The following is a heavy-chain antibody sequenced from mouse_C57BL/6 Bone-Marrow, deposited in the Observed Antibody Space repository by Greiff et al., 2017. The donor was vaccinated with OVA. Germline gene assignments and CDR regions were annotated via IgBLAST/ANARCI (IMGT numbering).Heavy chain of an antibody. CDR1: GFNIKDYY. CDR3: TTGGLRYYYAMDY. D-gene: IGHD2-4*01. CDR2: IDPENGDT. V-gene: IGHV14-4*01. Sequence: EVQLQQSGAELVRPGASVKLSCTASGFNIKDYYMHWVKQRPEQGLEWIGWIDPENGDTEYASKFQGKATITADTSSNTAYLQLSSLTSEDTAVYYGTTGGLRYYYAMDYWGQGTSVTVSS. J-gene: IGHJ4*01.